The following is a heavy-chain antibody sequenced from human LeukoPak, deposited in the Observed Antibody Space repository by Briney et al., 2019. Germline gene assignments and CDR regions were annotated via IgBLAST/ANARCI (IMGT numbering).Heavy chain of an antibody. J-gene: IGHJ4*02. D-gene: IGHD2-21*02. CDR2: IRNKANSYTT. CDR3: VRVGLANCGGDCSS. V-gene: IGHV3-72*01. CDR1: GFTFSDHY. Sequence: GGSLRLSCAVSGFTFSDHYMDWVRQAPGKGLEWVGRIRNKANSYTTEYAASVRGRFTISRDDSKNSLYLQMNSLKTEDTAVYYCVRVGLANCGGDCSSWGQGTLATVSS.